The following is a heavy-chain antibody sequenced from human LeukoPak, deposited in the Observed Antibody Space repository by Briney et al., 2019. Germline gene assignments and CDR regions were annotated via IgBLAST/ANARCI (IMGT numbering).Heavy chain of an antibody. V-gene: IGHV4-31*03. D-gene: IGHD6-25*01. Sequence: PSETLSLTCTVSGGSISSGGYYWSWIRQHPGKGLEWVGYIYYGGSTSYHPSLKSRVTISVDTSKNQFSLKLSSVTAADTDVYYCARVTAGSNWFDPWGQGTLVTVSS. CDR2: IYYGGST. CDR3: ARVTAGSNWFDP. CDR1: GGSISSGGYY. J-gene: IGHJ5*02.